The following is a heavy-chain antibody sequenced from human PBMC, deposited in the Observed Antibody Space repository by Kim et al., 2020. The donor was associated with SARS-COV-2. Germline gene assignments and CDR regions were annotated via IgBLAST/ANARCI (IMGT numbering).Heavy chain of an antibody. CDR3: ARIYDFWSGSTDY. V-gene: IGHV1-46*01. J-gene: IGHJ4*02. D-gene: IGHD3-3*01. Sequence: YAQKFQGRVTMTRDTSTSTVYMELSSLRSEDTAVYYCARIYDFWSGSTDYWGQGTLVTVSS.